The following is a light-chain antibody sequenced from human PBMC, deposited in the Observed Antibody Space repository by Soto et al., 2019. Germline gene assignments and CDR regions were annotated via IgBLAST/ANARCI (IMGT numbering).Light chain of an antibody. V-gene: IGLV1-40*01. Sequence: SVLTQPPPVSGAPGQRGTISCPGSSPNIGAGYDVHWYQQLPGTAPKLLIYGNSNRPSGVPDRFSGSKSGTSASLAITGLQAEDEADYYCQSYDSSLSGKVFGTGTKVTVL. CDR2: GNS. CDR3: QSYDSSLSGKV. CDR1: SPNIGAGYD. J-gene: IGLJ1*01.